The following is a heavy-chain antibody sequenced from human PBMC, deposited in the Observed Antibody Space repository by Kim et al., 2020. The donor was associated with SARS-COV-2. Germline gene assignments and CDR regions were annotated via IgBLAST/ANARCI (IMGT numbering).Heavy chain of an antibody. CDR3: ASGGDIVVVPAADVDYYYYGMAV. Sequence: ASVKVSCKASGYTFTSYAFNWVRQAPGQGLEWMGWINAGNGNTKYSQKFQGRVTITRDTSASTAYMELSSLRSEDTAVYYCASGGDIVVVPAADVDYYYYGMAVWGQGTTVSVSS. V-gene: IGHV1-3*01. CDR2: INAGNGNT. D-gene: IGHD2-2*01. CDR1: GYTFTSYA. J-gene: IGHJ6*02.